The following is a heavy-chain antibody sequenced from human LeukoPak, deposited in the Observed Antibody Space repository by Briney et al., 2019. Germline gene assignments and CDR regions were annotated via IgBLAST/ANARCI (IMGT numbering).Heavy chain of an antibody. D-gene: IGHD3-10*01. CDR2: IYDDGST. V-gene: IGHV4-4*02. J-gene: IGHJ4*02. CDR1: GGSISSGSW. Sequence: SETLSLTCAVYGGSISSGSWWTWARQSPGKGLEWIAEIYDDGSTNYNPSLNSRVTISIDKSKNQFSLRLTSMTPADTAVYYCAREYGRFGVYYFDYWGQGTLVTVSS. CDR3: AREYGRFGVYYFDY.